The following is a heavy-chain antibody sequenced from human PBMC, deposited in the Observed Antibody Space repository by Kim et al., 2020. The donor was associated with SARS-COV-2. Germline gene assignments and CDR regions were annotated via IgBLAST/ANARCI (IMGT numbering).Heavy chain of an antibody. Sequence: SETLSLTCTVSGGSVSSGSYYWSWIRQPPGKGLEWIGYIYYSGSTNYNPSLKSRVTISVDTSKNQFSLKLSSVTAADTAVYYCARDSLIDSSSSNYYYYGMDVWGPGTTVTVSS. CDR2: IYYSGST. CDR3: ARDSLIDSSSSNYYYYGMDV. CDR1: GGSVSSGSYY. V-gene: IGHV4-61*01. J-gene: IGHJ6*02. D-gene: IGHD6-6*01.